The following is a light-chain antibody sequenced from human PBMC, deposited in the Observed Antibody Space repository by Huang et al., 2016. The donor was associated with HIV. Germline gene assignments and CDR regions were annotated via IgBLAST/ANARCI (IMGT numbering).Light chain of an antibody. J-gene: IGKJ2*01. CDR3: QQYDASPYT. CDR1: QSLRNNF. Sequence: EIVMTQSPDTLSLFVGERVTLPCRASQSLRNNFLAWYRQKVGQAPRLLSYGASIRATGIPDRISGSGSGTDFTLTISGLEPEDFALYYCQQYDASPYTFGQGTKLEIK. V-gene: IGKV3-20*01. CDR2: GAS.